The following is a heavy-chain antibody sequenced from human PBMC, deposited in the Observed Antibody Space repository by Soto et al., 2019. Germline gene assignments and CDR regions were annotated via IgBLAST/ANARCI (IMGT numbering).Heavy chain of an antibody. J-gene: IGHJ4*02. CDR2: IIPLFGTA. V-gene: IGHV1-69*13. D-gene: IGHD2-15*01. Sequence: GASVKVSCKASGGTFSRYSINWVRQAPGHGLEWMGGIIPLFGTAKYAQKFQGRVTITADESTSTAHMELSSLRSEDTAVYYCARDYGHDCSGGNCYFYFWGQGTLVTVSS. CDR1: GGTFSRYS. CDR3: ARDYGHDCSGGNCYFYF.